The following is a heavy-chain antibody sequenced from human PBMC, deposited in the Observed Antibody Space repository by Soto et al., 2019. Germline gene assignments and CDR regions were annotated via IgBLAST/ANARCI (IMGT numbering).Heavy chain of an antibody. V-gene: IGHV1-69*13. J-gene: IGHJ5*02. Sequence: SVKVSCKASGGTFSSYAISWVRQAPGQGLEWMGGIIPIFGTANYAQKFQGGVTITADESTSTAYMELSSLRSEDTAVYYCAREVGATTGSWLDPWGQGTLVTVSS. D-gene: IGHD1-26*01. CDR3: AREVGATTGSWLDP. CDR2: IIPIFGTA. CDR1: GGTFSSYA.